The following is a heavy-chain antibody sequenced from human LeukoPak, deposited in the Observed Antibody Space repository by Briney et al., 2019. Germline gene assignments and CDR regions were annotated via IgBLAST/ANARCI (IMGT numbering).Heavy chain of an antibody. CDR3: ARDRHPYIYFDY. V-gene: IGHV4-61*02. CDR1: DDSVSSSRYY. Sequence: SETLSLTCTVSDDSVSSSRYYWTWIRQPAGKGLEWIGRIYTSGSTNYNPSLKSRVTMSVDTSKNQFSLKLSSVTAADTAVYYCARDRHPYIYFDYWGQGTLVTVSS. D-gene: IGHD2-2*02. J-gene: IGHJ4*02. CDR2: IYTSGST.